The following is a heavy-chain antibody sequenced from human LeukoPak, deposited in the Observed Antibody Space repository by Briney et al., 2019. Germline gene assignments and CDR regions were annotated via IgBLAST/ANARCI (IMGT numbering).Heavy chain of an antibody. CDR2: IIPIFGTA. CDR3: ARVTSASQYYYDSSGYSDGYFDY. CDR1: GYTFTSYY. V-gene: IGHV1-69*13. Sequence: SVKVSCKASGYTFTSYYMHWVRQAPGQGLEWMGGIIPIFGTANYAQKFQGRVTITADESTSTAYMELSSLRSEDTAVYYCARVTSASQYYYDSSGYSDGYFDYWGQGTLVTVSS. J-gene: IGHJ4*02. D-gene: IGHD3-22*01.